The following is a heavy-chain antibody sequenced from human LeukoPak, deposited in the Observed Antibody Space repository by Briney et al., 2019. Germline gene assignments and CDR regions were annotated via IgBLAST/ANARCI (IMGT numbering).Heavy chain of an antibody. D-gene: IGHD3-22*01. V-gene: IGHV4-39*01. CDR3: ARHYDSSGYPDY. CDR2: IYYSGST. Sequence: SETLSLTCTVSGGSISSSSYYWGWIRQPPGKGLEWIGSIYYSGSTYYNPSLKSRVTISVDTSKNQFSLKLSSVTAADTAVYYCARHYDSSGYPDYWGQGTLVTVSP. CDR1: GGSISSSSYY. J-gene: IGHJ4*02.